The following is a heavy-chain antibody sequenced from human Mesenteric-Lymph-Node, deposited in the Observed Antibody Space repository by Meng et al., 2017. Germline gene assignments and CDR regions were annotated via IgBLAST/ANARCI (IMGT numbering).Heavy chain of an antibody. V-gene: IGHV3-30*03. CDR3: AGGYSYGDY. CDR1: GFAFSSYG. Sequence: QGQLVESGGGVVQPGSSLRLSCAASGFAFSSYGMHWVRQAPGKGLEWVALISHDGSNKYYADSVKGRFTVSRDNSKNTLYLQMNSQTTEDTAVYYCAGGYSYGDYWGQGTLVTVSS. D-gene: IGHD5-18*01. CDR2: ISHDGSNK. J-gene: IGHJ4*02.